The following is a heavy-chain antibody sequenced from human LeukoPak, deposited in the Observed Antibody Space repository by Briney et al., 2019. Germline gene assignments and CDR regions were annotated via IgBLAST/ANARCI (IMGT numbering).Heavy chain of an antibody. CDR3: ARGGEDIVVVPVL. V-gene: IGHV4-59*01. Sequence: PSETLSLTCTVSGGSISSYYWSWIRQPPGKGLEWIGYIYYSGSTNYNPSLKSRVTISVDTSKNQFSLKLSSVTAADTAVYYCARGGEDIVVVPVLWGQGTLVTVSS. CDR1: GGSISSYY. D-gene: IGHD2-2*01. CDR2: IYYSGST. J-gene: IGHJ4*02.